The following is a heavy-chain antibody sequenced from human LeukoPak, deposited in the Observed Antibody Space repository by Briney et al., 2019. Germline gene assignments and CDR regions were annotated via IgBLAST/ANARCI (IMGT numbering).Heavy chain of an antibody. D-gene: IGHD6-19*01. Sequence: INPSGGSTSYAQKFQGRVTMTRDTSTSTVYMELSSLRSEDTAVYYCARDRDSSGWYVLDDYWGQGTLVTVSS. CDR2: INPSGGST. J-gene: IGHJ4*02. CDR3: ARDRDSSGWYVLDDY. V-gene: IGHV1-46*01.